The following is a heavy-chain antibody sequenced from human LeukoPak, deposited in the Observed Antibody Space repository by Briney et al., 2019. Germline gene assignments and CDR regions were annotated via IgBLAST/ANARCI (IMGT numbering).Heavy chain of an antibody. Sequence: ASVKVSCKASGYTFTSCYMHWVRHAPGQGLECMGIVNPSGGSTSYAQKFQGRVTMTRDTSTSTVYMELSSLRSEDTAVYYCARDSQWLRLGGYYYYYMDVWGKGTTVTVSS. CDR1: GYTFTSCY. D-gene: IGHD5-12*01. CDR3: ARDSQWLRLGGYYYYYMDV. V-gene: IGHV1-46*01. J-gene: IGHJ6*03. CDR2: VNPSGGST.